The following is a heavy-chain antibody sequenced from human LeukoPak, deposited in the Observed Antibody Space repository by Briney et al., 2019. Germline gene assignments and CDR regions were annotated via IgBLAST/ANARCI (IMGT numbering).Heavy chain of an antibody. V-gene: IGHV3-21*01. CDR1: GFTVSSNY. Sequence: GGSLRLSCAASGFTVSSNYMSWVRQAPGKGLEWVSSISSSSSYIYYADSVKGRFTISRDNAKNSLYLQMNSLRAEDTAVYYCARQIPKDAFDIWGQGTMVTVSS. CDR2: ISSSSSYI. CDR3: ARQIPKDAFDI. J-gene: IGHJ3*02.